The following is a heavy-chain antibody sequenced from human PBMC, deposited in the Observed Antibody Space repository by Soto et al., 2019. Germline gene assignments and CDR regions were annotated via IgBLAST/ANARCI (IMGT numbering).Heavy chain of an antibody. D-gene: IGHD1-26*01. Sequence: SETLSLTCTVSGGSVSSGSYYWSWIRQPPGKGLEWIGYIYYSGSTNYNPSLKSRVTISVDTSKNQFSLKLSSVTAADTAVYYCARAEELLWTFDYWGQGTLVTVSS. CDR1: GGSVSSGSYY. CDR3: ARAEELLWTFDY. V-gene: IGHV4-61*01. J-gene: IGHJ4*02. CDR2: IYYSGST.